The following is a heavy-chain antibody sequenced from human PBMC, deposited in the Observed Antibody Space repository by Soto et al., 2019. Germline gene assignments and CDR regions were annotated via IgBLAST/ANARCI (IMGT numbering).Heavy chain of an antibody. J-gene: IGHJ4*02. CDR2: NNPNSGGT. D-gene: IGHD4-17*01. CDR1: GYTFTGYY. CDR3: ARGPSTVTTVPYYFDY. V-gene: IGHV1-2*04. Sequence: ASVKVSCKASGYTFTGYYMHWVRQAPGQGLEWMGWNNPNSGGTNYAQKFQGWVTMTRDTSISTAYMELSRLRSDDTAVYYCARGPSTVTTVPYYFDYWGQGTLVTVSS.